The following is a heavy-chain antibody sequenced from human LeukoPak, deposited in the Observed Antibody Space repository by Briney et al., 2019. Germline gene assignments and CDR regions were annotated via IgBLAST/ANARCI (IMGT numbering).Heavy chain of an antibody. Sequence: PGGSLRLSCAVSGFTFSNYAMTWVRQAPGKGLEWVSATSTSGDSTYYTDSVKGRFTISRDNSKITLYLQMNSLRAEDTAVYYCAKSYNGYESKPDYWGQGTLVTVSS. V-gene: IGHV3-23*01. J-gene: IGHJ4*02. CDR2: TSTSGDST. D-gene: IGHD5-12*01. CDR1: GFTFSNYA. CDR3: AKSYNGYESKPDY.